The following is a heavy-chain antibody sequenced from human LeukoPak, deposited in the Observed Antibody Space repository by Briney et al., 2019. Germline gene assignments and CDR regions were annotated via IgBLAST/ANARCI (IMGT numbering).Heavy chain of an antibody. J-gene: IGHJ4*02. CDR3: ARQTRYWEPPGFDY. D-gene: IGHD1-26*01. CDR2: IYYSGST. CDR1: GGSISSSSYY. V-gene: IGHV4-39*01. Sequence: PSETLSLTCTVSGGSISSSSYYWGWIRQPPGKGLEWIENIYYSGSTYYNPSLKSRVTISVDTSKNQFSLKLTSVTAADTAVYYCARQTRYWEPPGFDYWGQGTLVTVSS.